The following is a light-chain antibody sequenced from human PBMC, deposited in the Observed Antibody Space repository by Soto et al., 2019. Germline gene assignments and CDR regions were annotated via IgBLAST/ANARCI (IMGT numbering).Light chain of an antibody. Sequence: DIQMTQSPSTLSASVGDRVTITCRASQSISSWLAWYQQKPGKAPKVLIYKASSLESGVPSMFSGRGSGTEFTLTISSLQPDDFATYYCQQYNSHSWTFGQGTKVEIK. CDR3: QQYNSHSWT. V-gene: IGKV1-5*03. CDR1: QSISSW. CDR2: KAS. J-gene: IGKJ1*01.